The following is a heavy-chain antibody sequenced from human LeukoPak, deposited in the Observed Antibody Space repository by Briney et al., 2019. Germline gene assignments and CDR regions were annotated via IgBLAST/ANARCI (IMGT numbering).Heavy chain of an antibody. V-gene: IGHV1-24*01. CDR1: GYTLTELS. D-gene: IGHD2-2*01. CDR3: ARDAMGGGYCSSTSCNNWFDP. Sequence: GASVKVSCKVSGYTLTELSMHWVRQAPGKGLEWMGGFDPEDGETIYAQKFQGRVTMTEDTSTSTAYMELRSLRSDDTAVYYCARDAMGGGYCSSTSCNNWFDPWGQGTLVTVSS. J-gene: IGHJ5*02. CDR2: FDPEDGET.